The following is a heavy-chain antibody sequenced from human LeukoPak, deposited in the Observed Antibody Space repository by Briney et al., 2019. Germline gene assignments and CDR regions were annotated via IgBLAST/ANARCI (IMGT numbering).Heavy chain of an antibody. CDR1: GFTFSIYS. D-gene: IGHD7-27*01. CDR2: ISTSSSYI. V-gene: IGHV3-21*01. J-gene: IGHJ4*02. CDR3: ASELGTGGY. Sequence: GGSLRLSCAASGFTFSIYSMNWVRQAPGKGLEWVSSISTSSSYIYYADSVEGRFTISRDNAKNPLYLQMNSLRAEDTAVYYCASELGTGGYWGQGTLVTVSS.